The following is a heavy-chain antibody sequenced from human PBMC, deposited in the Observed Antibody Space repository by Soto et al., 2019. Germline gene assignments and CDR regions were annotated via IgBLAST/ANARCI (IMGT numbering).Heavy chain of an antibody. Sequence: GGSLRLSXAASGFTFSSYAMHWVRQAPGKGLEWVAVISYDGSNKYYADSVKGRFTISRDNSKNTLYLQMNSLRAEDTAVYYCAREGPRLRGGIDYWGQGTLVTVSS. CDR2: ISYDGSNK. CDR3: AREGPRLRGGIDY. J-gene: IGHJ4*02. D-gene: IGHD3-16*01. V-gene: IGHV3-30-3*01. CDR1: GFTFSSYA.